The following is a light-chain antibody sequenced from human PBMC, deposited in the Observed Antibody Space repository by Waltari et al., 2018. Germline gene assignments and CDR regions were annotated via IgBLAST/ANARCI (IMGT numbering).Light chain of an antibody. CDR1: QRINSN. V-gene: IGKV1-39*01. CDR2: AAS. CDR3: QQTYSNPQT. Sequence: DIQMTQSPPSLSASVGDRVTITCRKSQRINSNLNWYQQKPGKAPKLLIYAASTLQSGVPSRFSGSESGTDFTLTIRSLQPEDFATYYCQQTYSNPQTFGGGTKVEI. J-gene: IGKJ4*01.